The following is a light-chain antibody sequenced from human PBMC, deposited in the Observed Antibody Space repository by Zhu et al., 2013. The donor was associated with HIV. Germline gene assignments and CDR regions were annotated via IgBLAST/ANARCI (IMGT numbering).Light chain of an antibody. J-gene: IGKJ4*01. CDR2: AAS. CDR3: QQTYTTPLT. CDR1: QSSSTY. Sequence: DIQMTQSPSSLSASVGDRVTITCRASQSSSTYVNWYQQKPGKAPKLLIYAASSLQSGVPPRFSGRGSGTDFTLTITSVQPEDFATYYCQQTYTTPLTFGGGTKVEIK. V-gene: IGKV1-39*01.